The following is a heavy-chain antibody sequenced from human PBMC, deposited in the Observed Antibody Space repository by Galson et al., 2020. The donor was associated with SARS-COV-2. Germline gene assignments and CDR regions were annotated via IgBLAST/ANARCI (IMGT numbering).Heavy chain of an antibody. CDR3: ARGPPYGPIDS. CDR1: GGSFSDYC. J-gene: IGHJ4*02. CDR2: INHRGST. V-gene: IGHV4-34*01. Sequence: SQASETLSLTCAVYGGSFSDYCWSWIRQPPGKGLEWIGEINHRGSTNYNPSLRSRVTISVDTSKNQFSLNLSSVTAADTAVYYCARGPPYGPIDSWGQGSLVTVSS. D-gene: IGHD3-10*01.